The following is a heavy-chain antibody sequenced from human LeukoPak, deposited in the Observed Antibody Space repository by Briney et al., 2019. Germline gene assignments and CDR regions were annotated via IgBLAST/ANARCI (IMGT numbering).Heavy chain of an antibody. CDR2: IYYSGST. V-gene: IGHV4-59*01. D-gene: IGHD3-22*01. CDR1: GGSISSYY. CDR3: ARGVADYYDSTYAFDI. Sequence: SETLSLTCTVSGGSISSYYWSWIRQPPGKGLEWIGYIYYSGSTNYSPSLRSRVTISVDTSKNQFSLKLSSVTAADTAVYYCARGVADYYDSTYAFDIWGQGTMVTVSS. J-gene: IGHJ3*02.